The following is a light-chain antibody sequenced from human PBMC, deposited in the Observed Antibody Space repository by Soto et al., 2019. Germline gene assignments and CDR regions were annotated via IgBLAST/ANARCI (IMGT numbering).Light chain of an antibody. V-gene: IGKV1-39*01. J-gene: IGKJ5*01. Sequence: DIPMTQSPSSLSASVGDRVTIACRASQSIANHLNWYQHKPGKAPKLLIYAASTLQSGVPLRFSGSGSETDFTLSISSLQPEDFATYYCQQSYNSHTFGQGTRLEIK. CDR3: QQSYNSHT. CDR1: QSIANH. CDR2: AAS.